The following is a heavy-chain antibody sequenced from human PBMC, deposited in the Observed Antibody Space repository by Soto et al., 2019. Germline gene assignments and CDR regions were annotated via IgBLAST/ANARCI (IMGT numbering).Heavy chain of an antibody. Sequence: GGSLRLSCVGSGLSLSNIWTSWVRQAPGKGLEWVANIKQGGTETYYVDSVKGRFTISKDHAKNSLYLQMNSLRVEDTALYYCANLNTARVETAGYWGQGTLVTVSS. CDR3: ANLNTARVETAGY. CDR1: GLSLSNIW. CDR2: IKQGGTET. J-gene: IGHJ4*02. D-gene: IGHD5-18*01. V-gene: IGHV3-7*01.